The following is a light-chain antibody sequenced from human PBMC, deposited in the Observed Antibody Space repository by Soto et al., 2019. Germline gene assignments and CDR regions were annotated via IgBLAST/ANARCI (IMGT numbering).Light chain of an antibody. CDR1: QSVSSN. CDR3: QQYNNWRT. J-gene: IGKJ1*01. Sequence: EIVMTQSPATLSVSPGERATLSCRASQSVSSNLAWYQQKPGQAPRLLIYGASTRATGIPARFSGSGSGTEFNLTISSLQSEDFAVYYCQQYNNWRTFGQGTKVDIK. V-gene: IGKV3-15*01. CDR2: GAS.